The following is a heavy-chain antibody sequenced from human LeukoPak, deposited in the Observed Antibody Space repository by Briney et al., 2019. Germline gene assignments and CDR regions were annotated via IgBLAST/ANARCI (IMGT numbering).Heavy chain of an antibody. Sequence: SETLSLTCTVSGGSIRSYYWSWSRQPPGKGLEWIGFIYYSGDTYYNPSLKSRVTISVDRSKNQFSLKLSSVTAADTAVYYCARGHSGSYYPQGYYYYGMDVWGQGTTVTVSS. D-gene: IGHD3-10*01. V-gene: IGHV4-59*12. CDR1: GGSIRSYY. CDR3: ARGHSGSYYPQGYYYYGMDV. CDR2: IYYSGDT. J-gene: IGHJ6*02.